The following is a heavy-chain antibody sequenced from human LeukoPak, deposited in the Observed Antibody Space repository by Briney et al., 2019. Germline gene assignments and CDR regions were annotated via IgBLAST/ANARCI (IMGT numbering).Heavy chain of an antibody. CDR2: IYPGDSDT. D-gene: IGHD2-2*01. CDR3: ARHPFSSYCTSTSCVRWSDP. CDR1: GYSFTNYW. J-gene: IGHJ5*02. V-gene: IGHV5-51*01. Sequence: GESLKISCKGFGYSFTNYWIGWVRQMPGKGLEWMGIIYPGDSDTRYSPPFQGQVTISADKSISTAYLQWSSLKASDTAMYYCARHPFSSYCTSTSCVRWSDPWGQGTLVTVSS.